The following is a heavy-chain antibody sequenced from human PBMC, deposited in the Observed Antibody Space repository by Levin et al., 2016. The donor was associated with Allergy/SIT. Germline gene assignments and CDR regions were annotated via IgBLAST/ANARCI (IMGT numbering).Heavy chain of an antibody. D-gene: IGHD2-8*01. J-gene: IGHJ6*02. CDR1: GGTFSSNA. CDR3: ARGTGTVYVSHMDV. Sequence: SVKVSCKASGGTFSSNAISWVRQAPGQGLEWMGEIVPVYGTPKYAQRFQGRVTITVDESTSTGYMELSSLRSEDTAVYYCARGTGTVYVSHMDVWGQGTTVTVSS. V-gene: IGHV1-69*13. CDR2: IVPVYGTP.